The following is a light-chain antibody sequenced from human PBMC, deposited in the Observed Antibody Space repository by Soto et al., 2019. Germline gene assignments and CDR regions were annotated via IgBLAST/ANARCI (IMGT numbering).Light chain of an antibody. CDR3: QHYSSMVS. CDR1: HDVSRN. CDR2: DAS. V-gene: IGKV1-33*01. Sequence: DIQMTQSPSSLSASVGDRVTIACQSSHDVSRNLNWFQQKPGEAPKLLIYDASNWARGVPSRFSGSVSGTDSTITITMLQPEGVATYYCQHYSSMVSFGRGTAIEIK. J-gene: IGKJ4*01.